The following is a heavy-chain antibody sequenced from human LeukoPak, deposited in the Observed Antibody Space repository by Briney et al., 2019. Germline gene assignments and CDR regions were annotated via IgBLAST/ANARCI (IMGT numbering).Heavy chain of an antibody. CDR3: ARGPRTLYCSSTSCYNYFDY. CDR1: GGSFSGYY. D-gene: IGHD2-2*02. J-gene: IGHJ4*02. CDR2: INHSGST. Sequence: SETLSLTCAVYGGSFSGYYWSWIRQPPRKGLEWIGEINHSGSTNYNPSLKSRVTISVDTSKNQFSLKLSSVTAADTAVYYCARGPRTLYCSSTSCYNYFDYWGQGTLVTVSS. V-gene: IGHV4-34*01.